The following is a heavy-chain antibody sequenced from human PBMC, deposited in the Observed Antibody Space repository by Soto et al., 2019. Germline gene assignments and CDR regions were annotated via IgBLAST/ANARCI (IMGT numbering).Heavy chain of an antibody. CDR1: GGTFSSYA. V-gene: IGHV1-69*01. CDR3: AREGHKYYEFWRGYYYGMDV. CDR2: IIPIFGTA. D-gene: IGHD3-3*01. J-gene: IGHJ6*02. Sequence: QVQLVQSGAEVKKPGSSVKVSCKASGGTFSSYAISWVRQAPGQGLEWMGWIIPIFGTANYAQNLQGRVTITADEYTSTAHLKLSSLRSEDTAVYYSAREGHKYYEFWRGYYYGMDVWGQGTTVTVSS.